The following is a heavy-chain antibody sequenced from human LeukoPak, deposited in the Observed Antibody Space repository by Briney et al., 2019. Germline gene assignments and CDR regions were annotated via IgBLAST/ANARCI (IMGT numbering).Heavy chain of an antibody. CDR2: INHSGST. V-gene: IGHV4-34*01. CDR3: ARGRWLHQPFDY. Sequence: SETLSLTCAVYGGSFNGYYWSWIRQPPGKGLEWIGEINHSGSTNYNPSLKSRVTISVDTSKNQFSLKLSSVTAADTAVYYCARGRWLHQPFDYWGQGTLVTVSS. CDR1: GGSFNGYY. J-gene: IGHJ4*02. D-gene: IGHD5-12*01.